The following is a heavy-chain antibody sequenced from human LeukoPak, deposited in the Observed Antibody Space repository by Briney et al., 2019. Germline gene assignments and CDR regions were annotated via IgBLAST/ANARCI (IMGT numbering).Heavy chain of an antibody. CDR1: VGSIGTHY. J-gene: IGHJ5*02. CDR3: ARHLGLARGSNWLDP. D-gene: IGHD3-16*01. Sequence: PSETLSLTCTVSVGSIGTHYCSWIRQPPGKGLEWLGYISNSGTTNYNPSLKSRLDMSVDTSKNQFSLKLSSVTAVDTAVYYCARHLGLARGSNWLDPWGQGTLVIVSS. CDR2: ISNSGTT. V-gene: IGHV4-59*08.